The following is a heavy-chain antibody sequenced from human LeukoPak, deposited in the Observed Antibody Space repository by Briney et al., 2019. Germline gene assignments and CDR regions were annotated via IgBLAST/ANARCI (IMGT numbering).Heavy chain of an antibody. J-gene: IGHJ5*02. CDR1: GYTFTGYY. CDR2: INPNSGGT. V-gene: IGHV1-2*02. D-gene: IGHD3-3*01. CDR3: ARGPRITIFGVARHNNWFDP. Sequence: ASVKVSCKASGYTFTGYYMHWVRQAPGQGLEWMGWINPNSGGTNYAQKFQGRVTMTRDTSISTAYMELSRLRSDDTAVYYYARGPRITIFGVARHNNWFDPWGQGTLVTVSS.